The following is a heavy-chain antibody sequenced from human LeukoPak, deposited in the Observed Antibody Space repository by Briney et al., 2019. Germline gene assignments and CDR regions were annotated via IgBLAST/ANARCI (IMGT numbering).Heavy chain of an antibody. D-gene: IGHD1-1*01. J-gene: IGHJ5*02. CDR2: ISSSPINI. CDR1: GFTFSDYG. CDR3: ARGSADDDDKWIDP. V-gene: IGHV3-48*03. Sequence: GGSLRLSCAASGFTFSDYGMIWVPQAPGKGLEWVSYISSSPINIYYADSVRGRFTISRDNAKNSVFLQMNSLRAEDTAVYYCARGSADDDDKWIDPWGQGTLVTVSS.